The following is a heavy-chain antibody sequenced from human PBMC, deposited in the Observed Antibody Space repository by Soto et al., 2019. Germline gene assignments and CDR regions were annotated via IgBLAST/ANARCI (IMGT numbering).Heavy chain of an antibody. V-gene: IGHV4-34*01. CDR1: GGSFSAYY. CDR2: INHSGST. CDR3: ARGGTMIRGVISPHGWFDP. Sequence: QVQLQQWGAGLLKPSETLSLTCAVYGGSFSAYYWSWIRQPPGKGLEWIGEINHSGSTNYNPSLKSRVTISVDTSKNQFSLKLSSVTAADTAVYYCARGGTMIRGVISPHGWFDPWGQGTLVTVSS. J-gene: IGHJ5*02. D-gene: IGHD3-10*01.